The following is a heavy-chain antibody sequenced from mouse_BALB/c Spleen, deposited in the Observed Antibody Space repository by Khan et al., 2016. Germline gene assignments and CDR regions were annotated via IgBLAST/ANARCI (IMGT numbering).Heavy chain of an antibody. Sequence: QIQLGQSGPELKKPGETVKISCNASGYTFTNSGMNWVKQAPGKGLKWVGWINTYTGEPTYADDFKGRFAFSLETSASTSYLQINNITNEDMTTXYSARGTVVTRGWDFDVWGAGTTVTVSS. V-gene: IGHV9-1*02. CDR2: INTYTGEP. J-gene: IGHJ1*01. CDR1: GYTFTNSG. D-gene: IGHD2-2*01. CDR3: ARGTVVTRGWDFDV.